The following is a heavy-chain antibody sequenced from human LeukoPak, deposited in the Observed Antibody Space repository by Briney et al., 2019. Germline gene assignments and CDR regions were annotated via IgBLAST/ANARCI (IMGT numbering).Heavy chain of an antibody. CDR2: LYDGNRA. CDR1: GLLVSRDYMRSNY. Sequence: GGSLRLSCAASGLLVSRDYMRSNYMSWVRQAPGKGLEWISVLYDGNRAFYADSVKGRFTISRDNAKNLVFLQMNSLRAEDTALYYCVSQGYPLNHWGQGTLVTVSS. CDR3: VSQGYPLNH. J-gene: IGHJ4*02. V-gene: IGHV3-66*04. D-gene: IGHD5-12*01.